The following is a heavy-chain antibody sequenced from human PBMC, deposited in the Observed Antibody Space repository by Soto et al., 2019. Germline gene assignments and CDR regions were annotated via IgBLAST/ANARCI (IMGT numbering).Heavy chain of an antibody. J-gene: IGHJ5*02. Sequence: VKVSCKASGYTFTSYGISWVRQAPGQGLEWMGWISAYNGNTNYAQKLQGRVTMTTDTSTSTAYMELRSLRSGDTAVYYCARGLWFGELYWFDPWGQGTLVTVSS. CDR2: ISAYNGNT. V-gene: IGHV1-18*01. CDR3: ARGLWFGELYWFDP. D-gene: IGHD3-10*01. CDR1: GYTFTSYG.